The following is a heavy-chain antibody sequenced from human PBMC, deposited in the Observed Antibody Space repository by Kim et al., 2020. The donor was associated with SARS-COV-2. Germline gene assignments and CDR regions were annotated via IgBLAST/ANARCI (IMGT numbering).Heavy chain of an antibody. CDR2: ISSNGGST. CDR1: GFTFSSYA. D-gene: IGHD3-22*01. V-gene: IGHV3-64D*09. CDR3: VKAYYYDSSGYFSY. Sequence: GGSLRLSCSASGFTFSSYAMHWVRQAPGKGLEYVSAISSNGGSTYYADSVKGRFTISRDNSKNTLYLQMSSLRAEDTAVYYCVKAYYYDSSGYFSYWGQGTLVTVSS. J-gene: IGHJ4*02.